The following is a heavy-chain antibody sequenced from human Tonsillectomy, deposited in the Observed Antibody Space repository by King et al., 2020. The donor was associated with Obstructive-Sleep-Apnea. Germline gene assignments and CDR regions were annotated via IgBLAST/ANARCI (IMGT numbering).Heavy chain of an antibody. J-gene: IGHJ6*02. CDR3: AQIWRPGYYGMDV. CDR1: YY. CDR2: IDYSGST. D-gene: IGHD3-3*01. Sequence: YYWSWIRQHPGKGLDWIGNIDYSGSTNYNPSLKSRLTISVDTSKNQFSLKLSLVTAADTAVYYCAQIWRPGYYGMDVWGQGTSVFVSS. V-gene: IGHV4-31*02.